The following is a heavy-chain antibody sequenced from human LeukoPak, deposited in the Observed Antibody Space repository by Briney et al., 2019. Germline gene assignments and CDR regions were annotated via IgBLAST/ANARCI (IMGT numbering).Heavy chain of an antibody. CDR1: GGSISSDS. CDR3: AGGPNNYYFDY. Sequence: SETLSLTCTVSGGSISSDSWSWIRQLPGKGLEWIGYVYYSGGTNYNPSLKSRVTISIDTSKNQFSLKLSSVTAADTAVYYCAGGPNNYYFDYWGQGTLVTVPS. J-gene: IGHJ4*02. D-gene: IGHD1/OR15-1a*01. CDR2: VYYSGGT. V-gene: IGHV4-59*01.